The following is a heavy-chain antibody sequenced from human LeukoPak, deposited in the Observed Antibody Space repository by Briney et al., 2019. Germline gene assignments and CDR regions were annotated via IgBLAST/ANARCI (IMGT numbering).Heavy chain of an antibody. D-gene: IGHD1-26*01. Sequence: SVKVSCKASGGTFSSYAISWVRQAPGQGLEWMGGIIPIFGTANYAQKFQGRVTITADESTSTAYMELSSLRSEDTAVYYCARDTTLALDFDYWGQGTLVTVYS. J-gene: IGHJ4*02. CDR3: ARDTTLALDFDY. CDR1: GGTFSSYA. V-gene: IGHV1-69*13. CDR2: IIPIFGTA.